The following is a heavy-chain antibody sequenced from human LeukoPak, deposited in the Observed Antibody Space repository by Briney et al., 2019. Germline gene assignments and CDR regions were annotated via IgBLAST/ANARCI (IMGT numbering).Heavy chain of an antibody. Sequence: SETLSLTCTVSAASISSYYWSWLRQPAGKGLEWIGRIYTSGSTNYNPSLKSRVTMSVDTSKNQFSLQLNSVTPEDTAVYYCAREGIVGATSAFDIWGQGTMVTVSS. CDR2: IYTSGST. D-gene: IGHD1-26*01. CDR3: AREGIVGATSAFDI. J-gene: IGHJ3*02. V-gene: IGHV4-4*07. CDR1: AASISSYY.